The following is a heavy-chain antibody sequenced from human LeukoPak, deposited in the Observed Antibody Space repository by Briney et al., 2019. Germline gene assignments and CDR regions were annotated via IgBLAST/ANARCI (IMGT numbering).Heavy chain of an antibody. CDR3: AKVGGYSYGFDY. J-gene: IGHJ4*02. CDR2: ISGSGGST. Sequence: PGGSLRLSCAASGFTFSSYAMSWVRQAPGKGLEWVSAISGSGGSTYYADSVKGRFTIPRDNSKNTLYLQMNSLRAEDTAVYYCAKVGGYSYGFDYWGQGTLVTVSS. V-gene: IGHV3-23*01. CDR1: GFTFSSYA. D-gene: IGHD5-18*01.